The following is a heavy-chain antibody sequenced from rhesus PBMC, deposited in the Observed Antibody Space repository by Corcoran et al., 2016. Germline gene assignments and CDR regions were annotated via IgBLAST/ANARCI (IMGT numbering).Heavy chain of an antibody. J-gene: IGHJ4*01. Sequence: QVQLVQSGAEGKKPGASVKLSCKASGYTFTSHYINWVRQAPGQVLEWIGWIHTSNGNTGYAQKFQGRVTMTRDTSTSTSDMELSSLRSEDTAVYYCTRERDGCSSTYCSLGYFDYWGQGVLVTVSS. CDR2: IHTSNGNT. D-gene: IGHD2-15*01. CDR1: GYTFTSHY. CDR3: TRERDGCSSTYCSLGYFDY. V-gene: IGHV1S9*01.